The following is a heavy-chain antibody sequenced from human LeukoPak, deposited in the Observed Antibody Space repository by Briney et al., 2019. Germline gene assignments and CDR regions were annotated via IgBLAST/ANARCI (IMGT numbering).Heavy chain of an antibody. CDR3: ARRCSSTTCSAFDF. D-gene: IGHD2-2*01. CDR1: GYAFTDYW. J-gene: IGHJ4*02. V-gene: IGHV5-10-1*01. Sequence: GESLKISCKASGYAFTDYWISWVRQMPGKGLERMGRIDPSDSYSNYSPSFRGHVTISADKSINVAYLQWSSLQASDTAIYYCARRCSSTTCSAFDFWGQGTLVAVSS. CDR2: IDPSDSYS.